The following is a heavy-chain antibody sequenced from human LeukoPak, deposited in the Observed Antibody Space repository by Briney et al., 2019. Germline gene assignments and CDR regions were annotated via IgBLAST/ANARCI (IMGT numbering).Heavy chain of an antibody. J-gene: IGHJ3*02. D-gene: IGHD3-22*01. CDR1: GYTFTSYD. V-gene: IGHV1-8*01. CDR2: INPNSGNT. CDR3: ARGGSITMIVVVITKMGAFDI. Sequence: ASVKHSCKASGYTFTSYDINWVREATGQGLEWMGWINPNSGNTGYAQKFQGRVTMTRNTSISTAYMELSSLRSEDTAVYYCARGGSITMIVVVITKMGAFDIWGQGTMVTVSS.